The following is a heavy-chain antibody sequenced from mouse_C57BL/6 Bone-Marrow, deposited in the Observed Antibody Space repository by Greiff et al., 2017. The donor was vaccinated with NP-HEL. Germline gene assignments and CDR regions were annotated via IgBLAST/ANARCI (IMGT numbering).Heavy chain of an antibody. CDR2: ISSGGSYT. D-gene: IGHD4-1*01. V-gene: IGHV5-6*01. J-gene: IGHJ4*01. CDR1: GFTFSSYG. CDR3: ASLLGDYAMDY. Sequence: EVQLVESGGDLVKPGGSLKLSCAASGFTFSSYGMSWVRQTPDKRLEWVATISSGGSYTYYPDSVKGRFTISRDNAKNTLYLQMSSLKSEDTAMYYCASLLGDYAMDYWGQGTSVTVSS.